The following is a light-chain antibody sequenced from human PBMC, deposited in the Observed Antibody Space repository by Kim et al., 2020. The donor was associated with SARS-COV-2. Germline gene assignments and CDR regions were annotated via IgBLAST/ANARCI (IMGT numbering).Light chain of an antibody. CDR1: QSVGSD. CDR3: QQYGSTPRT. Sequence: IVLTQSPGTLSLSPGERATLSCRASQSVGSDLAWYQQKPGQAPRLLIYGASSRATGIPDRFSGSGSGTDFTLAISGLEPEDFAVYFCQQYGSTPRTFGQGTKVDIK. CDR2: GAS. V-gene: IGKV3-20*01. J-gene: IGKJ1*01.